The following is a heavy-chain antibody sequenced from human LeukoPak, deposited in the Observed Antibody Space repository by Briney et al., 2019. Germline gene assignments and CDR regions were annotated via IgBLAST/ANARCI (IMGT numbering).Heavy chain of an antibody. D-gene: IGHD3-10*01. CDR3: AKDGDRNGMDV. Sequence: PGRSLRLSCAASGFTFDDYAMHWVRQAPGKGLGWVSGISWNSGSIGYADSVKGRFTISRDNAKNSLYLQMNSLRAEDTALYYCAKDGDRNGMDVWGQGTTVTVSS. J-gene: IGHJ6*02. CDR1: GFTFDDYA. V-gene: IGHV3-9*01. CDR2: ISWNSGSI.